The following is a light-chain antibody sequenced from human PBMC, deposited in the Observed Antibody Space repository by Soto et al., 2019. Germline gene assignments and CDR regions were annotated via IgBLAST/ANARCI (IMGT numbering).Light chain of an antibody. CDR2: GAS. CDR3: QQYNNWPPCT. Sequence: EIVMTQSPGTLSVSPGERATLSCRASQSVSSNLAWYQQKPGQAPRLLISGASTRATGTPARFSGSGSGTEFTLTISSLQSEDFAVYYCQQYNNWPPCTFGQGTKVDI. J-gene: IGKJ1*01. V-gene: IGKV3-15*01. CDR1: QSVSSN.